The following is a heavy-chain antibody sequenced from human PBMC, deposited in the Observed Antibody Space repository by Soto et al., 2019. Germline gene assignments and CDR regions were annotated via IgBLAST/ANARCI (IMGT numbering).Heavy chain of an antibody. J-gene: IGHJ4*02. CDR2: INHSGST. CDR3: ASRKGITGPPGY. Sequence: SETLSLTCAVYGGSFSGYYWSWIRQPPGKGLEWIREINHSGSTNYNPSLKSRVTISVDTSKNQFSLKLSSVTAADTAVYYCASRKGITGPPGYWGQGTLVTVSS. D-gene: IGHD1-20*01. CDR1: GGSFSGYY. V-gene: IGHV4-34*01.